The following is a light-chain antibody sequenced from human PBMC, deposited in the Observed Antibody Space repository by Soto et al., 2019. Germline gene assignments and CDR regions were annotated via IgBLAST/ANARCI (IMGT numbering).Light chain of an antibody. V-gene: IGKV3D-15*01. Sequence: ETVLTQSPGTLSSSPGERATLSCRASQTITNSHLAWYQQRPGQAPRLLIYGASGRATGIPDRFTGRWSGTEFILTITSLQSEDSAVYYCQEYNTWPWTFGQGTKVDIK. J-gene: IGKJ1*01. CDR2: GAS. CDR3: QEYNTWPWT. CDR1: QTITNSH.